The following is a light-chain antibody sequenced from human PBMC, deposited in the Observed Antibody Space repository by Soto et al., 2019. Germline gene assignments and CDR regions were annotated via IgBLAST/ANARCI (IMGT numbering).Light chain of an antibody. J-gene: IGKJ2*01. V-gene: IGKV1-5*03. CDR2: KAY. Sequence: DIQMTQSPSTLSASVGDRVTITCRASQSISNWLAWYQQRPGKAPKLLIYKAYSLESGVPSRFSGSGSGTEFTLTISSLQPDDFATYFCQQYKSYWYTFGPGTRLEIK. CDR3: QQYKSYWYT. CDR1: QSISNW.